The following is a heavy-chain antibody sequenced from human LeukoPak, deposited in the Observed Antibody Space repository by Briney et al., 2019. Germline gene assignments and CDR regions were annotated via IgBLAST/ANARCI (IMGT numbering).Heavy chain of an antibody. Sequence: GRPLRLSCAASGFTFSSYGMQWVRQAPGKWREWVALISYDGTNKYYADSVKGRFTISRDNSKNTLYLQMNSLRPEDTALYYCAKEPTGGFDIWGQGTMVTVSS. CDR3: AKEPTGGFDI. CDR1: GFTFSSYG. CDR2: ISYDGTNK. V-gene: IGHV3-30*18. J-gene: IGHJ3*02. D-gene: IGHD2-8*02.